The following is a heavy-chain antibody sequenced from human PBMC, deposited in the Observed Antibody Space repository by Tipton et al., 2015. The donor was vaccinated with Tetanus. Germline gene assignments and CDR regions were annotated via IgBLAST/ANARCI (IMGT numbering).Heavy chain of an antibody. CDR3: ARSGGRRYAFDI. V-gene: IGHV4-59*01. J-gene: IGHJ3*02. CDR2: IYYRGST. D-gene: IGHD3-16*01. CDR1: GGSISTYY. Sequence: TLSLTCTVSGGSISTYYWSWIRQPPGKGLEWIGYIYYRGSTNYYPSLKSRVAISVDTSNNLFSLKLTSVTTADTAVYYCARSGGRRYAFDIWGQGTMVTVSS.